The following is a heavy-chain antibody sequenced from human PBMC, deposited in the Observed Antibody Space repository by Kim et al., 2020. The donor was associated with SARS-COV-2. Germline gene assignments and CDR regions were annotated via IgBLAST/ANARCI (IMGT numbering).Heavy chain of an antibody. D-gene: IGHD3-10*01. Sequence: GGSLRLSCAASGFTFSSYGMHWVRQAPGKGLEWVAVIWYDGSNKYYADSVKGRFTISRDNSKNTLYLQMNSLRAEDTAVYYCARDGDYGSGSAGYFDYWGQGTLVTVSS. CDR1: GFTFSSYG. J-gene: IGHJ4*02. CDR2: IWYDGSNK. V-gene: IGHV3-33*01. CDR3: ARDGDYGSGSAGYFDY.